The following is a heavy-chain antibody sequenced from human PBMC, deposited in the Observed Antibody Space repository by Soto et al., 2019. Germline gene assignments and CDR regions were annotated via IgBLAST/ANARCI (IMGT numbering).Heavy chain of an antibody. CDR2: ISAYNGNT. D-gene: IGHD3-3*01. V-gene: IGHV1-18*01. Sequence: ASVKVSCXASGYTFTSYGISWVRQAPGQGLEWMGWISAYNGNTNYAQKLQGRVTMTTDTSTSTAYMELRSLRSDDTAVYYCARDRTYYDFWSGYYRYYYYYGMDVWGQGTTVTVSS. CDR1: GYTFTSYG. CDR3: ARDRTYYDFWSGYYRYYYYYGMDV. J-gene: IGHJ6*02.